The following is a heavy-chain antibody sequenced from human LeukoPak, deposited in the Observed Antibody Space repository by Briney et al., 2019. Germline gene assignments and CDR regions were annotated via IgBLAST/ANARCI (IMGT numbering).Heavy chain of an antibody. Sequence: ASVKVSCKASGYTFTSYDINWVRQATGQGREWMGWMNPNSGNTGYAQKFQGRVTMTRNTSISTAYMELSSLRSEDTAVYYCARAFLWFGELFSLENWFDPWGQGTLVTVSS. D-gene: IGHD3-10*01. J-gene: IGHJ5*02. CDR1: GYTFTSYD. CDR3: ARAFLWFGELFSLENWFDP. CDR2: MNPNSGNT. V-gene: IGHV1-8*01.